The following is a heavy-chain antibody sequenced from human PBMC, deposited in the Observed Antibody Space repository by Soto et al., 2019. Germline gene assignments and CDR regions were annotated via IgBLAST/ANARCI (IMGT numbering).Heavy chain of an antibody. CDR3: ARGTKYYYQGMDV. V-gene: IGHV4-59*01. CDR1: GGSINNYY. J-gene: IGHJ6*02. CDR2: IYDSVST. Sequence: SETLSLTCTVSGGSINNYYCTWIRQLPGKGLEWIGYIYDSVSTSYNPSLKSRLTISVDTSKNQFSLKLKSVTAADTAVYYCARGTKYYYQGMDVWGQGTTVTVSS.